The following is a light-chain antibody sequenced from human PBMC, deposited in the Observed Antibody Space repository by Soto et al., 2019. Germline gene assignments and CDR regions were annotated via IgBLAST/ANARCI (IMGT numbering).Light chain of an antibody. CDR2: KAS. CDR3: KHYNSPWT. J-gene: IGKJ1*01. V-gene: IGKV1-5*03. Sequence: DIQMTQSPSTLSASAGDTVTITCQASQNITTWLAWYLQKPGKAPKLLIYKASTLESGAPSRFSGSGSGTEFTLTIRSLQPDDFATYYCKHYNSPWTFGQGTKV. CDR1: QNITTW.